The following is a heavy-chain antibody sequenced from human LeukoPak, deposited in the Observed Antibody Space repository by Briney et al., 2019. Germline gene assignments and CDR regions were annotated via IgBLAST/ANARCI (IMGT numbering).Heavy chain of an antibody. V-gene: IGHV3-30-3*01. D-gene: IGHD3-10*01. CDR1: GFTFSSYA. CDR2: ISYDGSNK. J-gene: IGHJ4*02. Sequence: GRSLRLSCAASGFTFSSYAMHWVRQAPGKGLEWVAVISYDGSNKYYADSVKGRFTISRDNSKYTLYLQMNSLRAEDTAVYYCARDGERYYGPGSYYNDYWGQGTLVTVSS. CDR3: ARDGERYYGPGSYYNDY.